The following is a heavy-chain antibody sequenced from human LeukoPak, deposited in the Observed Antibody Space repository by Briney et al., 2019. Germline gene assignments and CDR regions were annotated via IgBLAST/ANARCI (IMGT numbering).Heavy chain of an antibody. Sequence: SETLSLTCTVSGGSISSSSYYWGWIRQPPGKGLEWIGSIYYSGSTYYNPSLKSRVTISVDTSKNQFSLKLSSVTAADTAVYYCARREFSSSSVSGAFDIWGQGTMVTASS. J-gene: IGHJ3*02. CDR1: GGSISSSSYY. D-gene: IGHD6-13*01. V-gene: IGHV4-39*01. CDR2: IYYSGST. CDR3: ARREFSSSSVSGAFDI.